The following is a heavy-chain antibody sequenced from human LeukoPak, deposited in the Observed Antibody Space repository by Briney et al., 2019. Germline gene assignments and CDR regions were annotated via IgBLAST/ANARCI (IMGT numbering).Heavy chain of an antibody. D-gene: IGHD6-19*01. CDR1: GYTFTSFD. J-gene: IGHJ4*02. CDR3: ARGRGAVAGNDY. Sequence: GASVKVSCKASGYTFTSFDINWVRQATGQGLEWMGWMNPNSGDAGSVQKFQGRVTMTKNTAISTAYMELSSLSSEDTAVYYCARGRGAVAGNDYWGQATLVTVSS. V-gene: IGHV1-8*01. CDR2: MNPNSGDA.